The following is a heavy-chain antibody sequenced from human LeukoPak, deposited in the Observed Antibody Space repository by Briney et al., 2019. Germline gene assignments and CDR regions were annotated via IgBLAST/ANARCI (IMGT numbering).Heavy chain of an antibody. V-gene: IGHV3-73*01. D-gene: IGHD2-21*01. CDR3: ANSPSPLTFDN. J-gene: IGHJ3*02. Sequence: PGGSVKLSRASCVFNCSGYSMQGVRQPSAKGLEGVGRIRSKANSYATTYAASVKGRFTISRDDSKNTAYLQMNSMRAEDTAVYYCANSPSPLTFDNWGQGTMVTVSS. CDR1: VFNCSGYS. CDR2: IRSKANSYAT.